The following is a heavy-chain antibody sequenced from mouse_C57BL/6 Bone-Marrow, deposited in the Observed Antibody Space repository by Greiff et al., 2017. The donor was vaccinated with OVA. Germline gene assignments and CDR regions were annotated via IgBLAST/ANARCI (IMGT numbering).Heavy chain of an antibody. CDR2: IDPSDSYT. CDR3: ARAPYGYYGKFAY. D-gene: IGHD2-3*01. Sequence: QVQLQQPGAELVMPGASVKLSCKASGYTFTSYWMHWVKQRPGQGLEWIGEIDPSDSYTNYNQKFKGKSTLTVDKSSSTAYMQLSSLTSEDSAVYYCARAPYGYYGKFAYWGQGTLVTVSA. V-gene: IGHV1-69*01. CDR1: GYTFTSYW. J-gene: IGHJ3*01.